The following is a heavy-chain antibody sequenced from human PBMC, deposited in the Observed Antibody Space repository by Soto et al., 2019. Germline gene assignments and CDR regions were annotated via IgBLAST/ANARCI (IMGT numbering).Heavy chain of an antibody. CDR3: ACTHDDYDTLDY. Sequence: ASVKVSCKASGGTFSSYAISWVRQAPGQGLEWMGGIIPIFGTANYAQKFQGRATITADESTSTAYMELSSLRSEDTAVYYCACTHDDYDTLDYWGQGTLVTVSS. CDR2: IIPIFGTA. V-gene: IGHV1-69*13. CDR1: GGTFSSYA. D-gene: IGHD3-9*01. J-gene: IGHJ4*02.